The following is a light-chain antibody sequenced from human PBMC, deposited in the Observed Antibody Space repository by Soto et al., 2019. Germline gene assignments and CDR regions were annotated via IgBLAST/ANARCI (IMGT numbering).Light chain of an antibody. CDR2: GVP. V-gene: IGLV2-14*03. Sequence: QSALTQPASVSGSPGQTITISCSGTTNDVGGYNYVSWYQQHPGKAPKLLIYGVPDRPSGVSSRFAGSKSGNAASLTISGLQAEDEGDYYCSSYTSSSTWVFGGGTKLTVL. CDR1: TNDVGGYNY. CDR3: SSYTSSSTWV. J-gene: IGLJ3*02.